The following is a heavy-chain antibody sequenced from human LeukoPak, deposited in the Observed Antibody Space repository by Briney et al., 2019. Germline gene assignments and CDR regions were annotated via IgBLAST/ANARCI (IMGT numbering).Heavy chain of an antibody. CDR1: GFTFSSYS. CDR3: ARAAYYYGSGSYYSSESGLDY. CDR2: ISSSSSTI. V-gene: IGHV3-48*01. D-gene: IGHD3-10*01. Sequence: GGSLRLSCAASGFTFSSYSMNWVRQAPGKGLEWVSYISSSSSTIYYADSVKGRFTISRDNAKNSLYLQMNSLRAEDTAVYYCARAAYYYGSGSYYSSESGLDYWGQGTLVTVSS. J-gene: IGHJ4*02.